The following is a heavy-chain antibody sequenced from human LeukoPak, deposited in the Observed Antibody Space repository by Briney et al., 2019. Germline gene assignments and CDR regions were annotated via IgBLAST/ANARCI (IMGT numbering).Heavy chain of an antibody. CDR1: GFTFSNFW. CDR2: IDTAGSAT. J-gene: IGHJ4*02. Sequence: GGSLRLSCTASGFTFSNFWMHWVRQAPGKGLVWVSGIDTAGSATRYADSVKGRFTISRDSAKNTLFLQINSLRAEDTAVYYCGRGRYWSGGRCYSDFDYWGQGTLVTVSS. D-gene: IGHD2-15*01. CDR3: GRGRYWSGGRCYSDFDY. V-gene: IGHV3-74*01.